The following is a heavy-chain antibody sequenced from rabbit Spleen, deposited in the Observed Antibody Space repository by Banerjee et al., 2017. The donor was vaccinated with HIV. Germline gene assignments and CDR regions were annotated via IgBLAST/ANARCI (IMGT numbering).Heavy chain of an antibody. Sequence: QSLEESGGGPVQPGASLTLTCTASGFSFSSSYYMCWVRQAPGKGLEWIACIYAGSSGSTYYASWAKGRFTISKTSSNTVTLQMTSLTAADTATYFCARAPYYTYGYTAYIPTSHFNLWGQGTLVTVS. D-gene: IGHD6-1*01. CDR3: ARAPYYTYGYTAYIPTSHFNL. CDR1: GFSFSSSYY. V-gene: IGHV1S40*01. J-gene: IGHJ4*01. CDR2: IYAGSSGST.